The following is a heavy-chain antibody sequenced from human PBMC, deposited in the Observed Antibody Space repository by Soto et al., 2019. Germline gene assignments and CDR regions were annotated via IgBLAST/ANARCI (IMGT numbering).Heavy chain of an antibody. J-gene: IGHJ4*02. CDR3: AQITPFDFNGYYFDY. V-gene: IGHV2-5*02. Sequence: QITLKESGPTLVKPTQTLTLTCTFSGFSLSTTTVGVGWIRQPPGKALEWLALIYWDYDRRYLPSLKNRLTITKDTSGVQVGLTMTNMDPVDTATYYCAQITPFDFNGYYFDYWGPGILVTVSS. CDR1: GFSLSTTTVG. D-gene: IGHD3-16*01. CDR2: IYWDYDR.